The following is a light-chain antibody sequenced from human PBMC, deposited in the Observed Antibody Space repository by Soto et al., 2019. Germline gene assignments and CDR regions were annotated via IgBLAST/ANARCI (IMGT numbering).Light chain of an antibody. CDR3: QQYCITPLT. V-gene: IGKV3-20*01. CDR2: GAS. CDR1: QSVITY. Sequence: ESVLTQSPGTLSLSPGERATLSCRASQSVITYLAWYQQKPGQAPRLLIYGASSRATGIPDRFSGSGSGTDFTLTISRLEPEDVAVYYCQQYCITPLTFGGGTKVEIK. J-gene: IGKJ4*01.